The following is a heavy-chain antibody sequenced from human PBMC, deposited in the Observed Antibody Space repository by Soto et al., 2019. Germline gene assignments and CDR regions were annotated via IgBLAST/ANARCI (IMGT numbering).Heavy chain of an antibody. J-gene: IGHJ4*02. Sequence: VGSLRLSCSASGFTFSSYSMNWVRQAPGKGLEWVSYISRSSSTIYYADSVKGRFTISRDNAKNSLYLQMNSLRDEDTAVYYCASMVRGVIDYWGQGTLVTVSS. CDR3: ASMVRGVIDY. CDR1: GFTFSSYS. V-gene: IGHV3-48*02. D-gene: IGHD3-10*01. CDR2: ISRSSSTI.